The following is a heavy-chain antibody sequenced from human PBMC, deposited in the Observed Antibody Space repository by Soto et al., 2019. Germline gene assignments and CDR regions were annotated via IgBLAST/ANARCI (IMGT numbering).Heavy chain of an antibody. D-gene: IGHD2-8*02. CDR1: GFSLGTHGVG. CDR3: AHAMLYCTGGSCSTWFDS. CDR2: IYWDDDK. V-gene: IGHV2-5*02. J-gene: IGHJ5*01. Sequence: QITLKESGPTLVKPTQTLTLTCTFSGFSLGTHGVGVGWVRQPAGKALEWLALIYWDDDKRYSASLNSRLTITKDTSKNPVVLTMTNMDPVDTATSFCAHAMLYCTGGSCSTWFDSWGQGTLVTVSS.